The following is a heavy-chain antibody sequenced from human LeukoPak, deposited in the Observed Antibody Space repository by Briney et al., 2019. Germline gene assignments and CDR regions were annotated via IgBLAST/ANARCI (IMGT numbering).Heavy chain of an antibody. CDR2: IYYSGST. Sequence: SETLSLTCTVSGGSISSYYWSWIRQPPGKGLEWIGYIYYSGSTNYNPSLKSRVTISVDTSKNQFSLKLSSVTAADTAVYYCARGIAAADYYFDYWGQGTLVTVSS. CDR3: ARGIAAADYYFDY. V-gene: IGHV4-59*12. CDR1: GGSISSYY. D-gene: IGHD6-13*01. J-gene: IGHJ4*02.